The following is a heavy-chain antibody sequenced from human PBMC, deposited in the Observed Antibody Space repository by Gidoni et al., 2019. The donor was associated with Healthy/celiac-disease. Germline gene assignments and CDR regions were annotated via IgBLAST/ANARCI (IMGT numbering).Heavy chain of an antibody. D-gene: IGHD6-13*01. CDR3: ARHGRGSSSWTSWFDP. V-gene: IGHV4-59*08. Sequence: QVQLQESGPGPVKPSATLSLTCTVSGGSISSYYWSWIRQPPGKGLEWIGHIYYSGSTNYNPSLKSRVTISVDTSKNQFSLKLSPVTAADTAVYYCARHGRGSSSWTSWFDPWGQGTLVTVSS. CDR1: GGSISSYY. J-gene: IGHJ5*02. CDR2: IYYSGST.